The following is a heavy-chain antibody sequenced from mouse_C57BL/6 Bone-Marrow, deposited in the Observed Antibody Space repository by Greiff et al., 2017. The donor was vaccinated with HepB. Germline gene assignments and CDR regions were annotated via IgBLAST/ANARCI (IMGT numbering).Heavy chain of an antibody. CDR2: IDPSDSYT. Sequence: VQLQQPGAELVKPGASVKLSCKASGYTFTSYWMQWVKQRPGQGLEWIGEIDPSDSYTNYNQKFKGKATLTVDTSSSTAYMQLSSLTSEDSAVYYCARKTLGGLYGNWWAMDYWGQGTSVTVSS. V-gene: IGHV1-50*01. CDR1: GYTFTSYW. J-gene: IGHJ4*01. CDR3: ARKTLGGLYGNWWAMDY. D-gene: IGHD2-1*01.